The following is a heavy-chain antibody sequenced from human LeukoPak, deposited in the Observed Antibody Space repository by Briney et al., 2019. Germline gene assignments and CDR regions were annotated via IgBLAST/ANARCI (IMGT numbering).Heavy chain of an antibody. D-gene: IGHD3-22*01. CDR3: ARSDYYDSSGYGY. Sequence: ASVKVSCKASGGTFSSYAISWVRQAPGQGLEWTGGIIPIFGTANYAQKFQGRVTITADESTSTAYKELSSLRSEDTAVYYCARSDYYDSSGYGYWGQGTLVTVSS. CDR1: GGTFSSYA. V-gene: IGHV1-69*13. J-gene: IGHJ4*02. CDR2: IIPIFGTA.